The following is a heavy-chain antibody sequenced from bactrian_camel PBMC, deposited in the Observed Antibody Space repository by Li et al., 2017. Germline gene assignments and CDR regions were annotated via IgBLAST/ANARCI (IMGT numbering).Heavy chain of an antibody. V-gene: IGHV3S55*01. D-gene: IGHD2*01. CDR1: GLFIFGYA. CDR3: AARPWMNCAATLQPAAYNA. CDR2: IDIYKRT. J-gene: IGHJ6*01. Sequence: HVQLVESGGGSVQAGGSLRLSCAASGLFIFGYAMSWYRQAPGKERELVSTIDIYKRTTYADSVKGRFTISKDTAANTLYLQTNSLKPDDTAMYYCAARPWMNCAATLQPAAYNAWGQGTQVTVS.